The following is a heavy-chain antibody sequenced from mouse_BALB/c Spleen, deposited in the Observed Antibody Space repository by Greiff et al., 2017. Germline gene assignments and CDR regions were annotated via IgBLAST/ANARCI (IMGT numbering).Heavy chain of an antibody. V-gene: IGHV1-87*01. J-gene: IGHJ4*01. CDR2: IYPGDGDT. Sequence: QVQLQQSGAELARPGASVKLSCKASGYTFTSYWMQWVKQRPGQGLEWIGAIYPGDGDTRYTQKFKGKATLTADKSSSTAYMQLSSLASEDSAVYYCARGNEIPTMDYWGQGTSVTVSS. CDR3: ARGNEIPTMDY. CDR1: GYTFTSYW.